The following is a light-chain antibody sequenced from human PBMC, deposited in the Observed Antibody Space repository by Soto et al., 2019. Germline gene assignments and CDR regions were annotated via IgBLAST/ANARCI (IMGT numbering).Light chain of an antibody. CDR1: SSDVGGYKY. CDR2: EVS. V-gene: IGLV2-8*01. J-gene: IGLJ1*01. CDR3: SSYAGNNNV. Sequence: QSFLTQPPSASGSPGQSVTISCTGTSSDVGGYKYVSWYQQHPGKAPKLVIYEVSKRPSGVPDRFSGSKSGNTASLTVSGLQAEDEADYYCSSYAGNNNVFGTGTKVTVL.